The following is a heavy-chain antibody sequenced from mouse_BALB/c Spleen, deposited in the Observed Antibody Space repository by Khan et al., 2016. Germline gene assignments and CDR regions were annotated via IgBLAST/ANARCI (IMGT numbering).Heavy chain of an antibody. CDR1: GYTFTNYG. D-gene: IGHD1-1*01. J-gene: IGHJ3*01. Sequence: QIQLVQSGPELKKPGETVKISCKASGYTFTNYGMNWVKQAPGKGLKWMGWINTNTGEPTYAEEFKGRFAFSLETSASTAYLQINNLKNEDTATYFCARMAYGSSAWFAYWGQGTLVTVSA. CDR2: INTNTGEP. V-gene: IGHV9-3*02. CDR3: ARMAYGSSAWFAY.